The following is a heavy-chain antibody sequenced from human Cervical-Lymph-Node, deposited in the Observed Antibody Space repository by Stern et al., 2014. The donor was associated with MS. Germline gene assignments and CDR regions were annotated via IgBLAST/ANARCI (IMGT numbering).Heavy chain of an antibody. CDR2: ISYSGNT. V-gene: IGHV4-59*01. CDR3: ARLVKPAYNSSWYLPDS. CDR1: GGSISSYY. Sequence: QLQLQESGPGLVKPSETLSLTCTVSGGSISSYYWNWIRQPPGEGLEWIGYISYSGNTNYHPSLQSRVTISIDTSRNYFSLKLTSVTAADTAMYYCARLVKPAYNSSWYLPDSWGQGTLVTVSS. J-gene: IGHJ4*02. D-gene: IGHD6-13*01.